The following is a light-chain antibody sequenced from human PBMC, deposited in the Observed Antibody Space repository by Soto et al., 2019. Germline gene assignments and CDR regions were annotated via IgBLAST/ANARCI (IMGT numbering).Light chain of an antibody. V-gene: IGLV2-14*01. J-gene: IGLJ3*02. Sequence: QSALTQPASVSGSPGQSITISCTGTSRDIGGFDYVSWYQQHPGKAPKLMIYEVTNRPLGVSNRCSGSKSGKTASLTISGLQAEDEGDYYCSSYTDTRNWVFGGGTKVTVL. CDR3: SSYTDTRNWV. CDR2: EVT. CDR1: SRDIGGFDY.